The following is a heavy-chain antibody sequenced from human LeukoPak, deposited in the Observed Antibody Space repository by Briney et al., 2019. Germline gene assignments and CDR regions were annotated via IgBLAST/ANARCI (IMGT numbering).Heavy chain of an antibody. CDR2: IIPIFGTA. CDR3: ATTNNFIGSGSYYSDASDI. J-gene: IGHJ3*02. Sequence: SVKVSCKASGGTFSSYAISWVRQAPGQGLEWMGGIIPIFGTANYAQKFQGRVTITADESTSTAYMELSSLRSEDTAVYYCATTNNFIGSGSYYSDASDIWGQGTMVTVSS. CDR1: GGTFSSYA. D-gene: IGHD3-10*01. V-gene: IGHV1-69*13.